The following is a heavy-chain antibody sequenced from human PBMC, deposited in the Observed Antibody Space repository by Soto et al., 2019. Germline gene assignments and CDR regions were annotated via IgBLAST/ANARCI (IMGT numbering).Heavy chain of an antibody. CDR1: GLNFSDYG. CDR2: ISYDGINK. J-gene: IGHJ4*02. D-gene: IGHD3-10*01. CDR3: TREEYGSDY. V-gene: IGHV3-30*03. Sequence: GGSLRLSCAASGLNFSDYGMHWVRQAPGKGLEWVAVISYDGINKYYADSVKGRFTISRDNSKNTVSLQMNSLRGEDAAIYYCTREEYGSDYWGQGTQVTVSS.